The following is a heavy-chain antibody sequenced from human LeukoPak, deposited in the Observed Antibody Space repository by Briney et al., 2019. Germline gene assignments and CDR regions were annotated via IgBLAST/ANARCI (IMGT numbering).Heavy chain of an antibody. CDR1: GGSISSSSYY. V-gene: IGHV4-39*07. Sequence: SETLSLTCTVSGGSISSSSYYWGWIRQPPGKRLEWIGSIYYSGSTYYNPSLKSRVTISVDTSKNQFSLKLSSVTAADTAVYYCARDKGYMDVWGKGTTVTVSS. CDR3: ARDKGYMDV. J-gene: IGHJ6*03. CDR2: IYYSGST.